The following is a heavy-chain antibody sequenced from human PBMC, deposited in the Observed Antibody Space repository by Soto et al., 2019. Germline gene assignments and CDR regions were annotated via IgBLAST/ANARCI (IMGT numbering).Heavy chain of an antibody. Sequence: EVQLVESGGGLIHPGGSLRLSCAASGFTVSSKYMSWVRQAPGKGLKWVSVIYSGGSTYYADSVKGRFTISRDNSKNTLYLQMNSLRAEDTAVYYCATIAARPDWGQGTLVTVSS. CDR2: IYSGGST. CDR1: GFTVSSKY. J-gene: IGHJ4*02. V-gene: IGHV3-53*01. D-gene: IGHD6-6*01. CDR3: ATIAARPD.